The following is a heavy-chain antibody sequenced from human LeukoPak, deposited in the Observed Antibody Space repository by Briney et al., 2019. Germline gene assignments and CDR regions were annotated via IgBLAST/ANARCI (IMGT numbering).Heavy chain of an antibody. CDR1: GFIFSNFA. CDR3: ARDRQRAAAYDFDQ. CDR2: IAADGRDK. V-gene: IGHV3-30*04. Sequence: GRSLRLSCVAPGFIFSNFAMHWVRQAPGKGLEWVAVIAADGRDKHHADSVKGRFTISRDSSKNAVYLQMNSLRTEDTAVYYCARDRQRAAAYDFDQWGQGTQVTVSS. J-gene: IGHJ4*02. D-gene: IGHD6-25*01.